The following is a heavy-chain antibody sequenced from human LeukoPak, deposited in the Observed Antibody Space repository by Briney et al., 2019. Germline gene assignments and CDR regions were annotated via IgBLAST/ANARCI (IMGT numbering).Heavy chain of an antibody. CDR1: GYTFTSYG. CDR3: ARYYCDSSGYYLFDY. V-gene: IGHV1-18*01. Sequence: GESLKVSCKASGYTFTSYGISWVRQAPGQGLEWMGWISAYNGNTNYAQKLQGRVTMTTDTSTSTAYMELRSLRSDDTAVYYCARYYCDSSGYYLFDYWGQGTLVTVSS. D-gene: IGHD3-22*01. J-gene: IGHJ4*02. CDR2: ISAYNGNT.